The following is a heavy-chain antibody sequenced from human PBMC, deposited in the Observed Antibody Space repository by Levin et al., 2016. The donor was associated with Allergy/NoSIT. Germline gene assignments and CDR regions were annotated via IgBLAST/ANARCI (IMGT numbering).Heavy chain of an antibody. CDR3: ARVGVADNAFDI. D-gene: IGHD2-15*01. CDR2: IYYSGST. V-gene: IGHV4-59*01. CDR1: GGSISSYY. Sequence: SETLSLTCTVSGGSISSYYWSWIRQPPGKGLEWIGYIYYSGSTNYNPSLKSRVTISVDTSKNQFSLKLSSVTAADTAVYYCARVGVADNAFDIWGQGTMVTVSS. J-gene: IGHJ3*02.